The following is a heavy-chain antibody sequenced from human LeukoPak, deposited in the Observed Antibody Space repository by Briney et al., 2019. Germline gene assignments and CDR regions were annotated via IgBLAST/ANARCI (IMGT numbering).Heavy chain of an antibody. V-gene: IGHV3-21*01. Sequence: GGSLRLSCAASGFTFSIYSINWVRQAPGKGPEWVSSISSSSSYIYYADSVKGRFTISRDNAKNSLYLQMNSLRAEDTAVYYCARGPSGYYYDSSGYPPLHNWFDPWGQGALVTVSS. CDR1: GFTFSIYS. J-gene: IGHJ5*02. D-gene: IGHD3-22*01. CDR2: ISSSSSYI. CDR3: ARGPSGYYYDSSGYPPLHNWFDP.